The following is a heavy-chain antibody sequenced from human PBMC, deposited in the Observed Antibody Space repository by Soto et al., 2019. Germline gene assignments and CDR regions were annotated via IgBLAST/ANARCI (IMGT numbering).Heavy chain of an antibody. CDR3: ARDVSGRGYGGYCDY. Sequence: GGSLRLSCAASGFTVSSNYMSWVRQAPGKGLEWVSVIYSGGSTYYADSVKGRFTISRDNSKNTLYLQMNSLRAEDTAVYYCARDVSGRGYGGYCDYWGQGTLVTVSS. CDR1: GFTVSSNY. D-gene: IGHD5-12*01. J-gene: IGHJ4*02. V-gene: IGHV3-66*01. CDR2: IYSGGST.